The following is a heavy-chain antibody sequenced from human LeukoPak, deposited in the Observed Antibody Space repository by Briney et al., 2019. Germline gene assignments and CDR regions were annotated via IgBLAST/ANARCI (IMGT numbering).Heavy chain of an antibody. D-gene: IGHD3-9*01. CDR2: IYYSGST. Sequence: SETLSLTCTVSGGSISSYYWSWIRQAPGKGLEWIGYIYYSGSTNYNPSLKSRVTISVDTSKNQFSLKLSSVTAADTVVYYCARGQEYYDILTGYYDYWGQGTLVTVSS. CDR3: ARGQEYYDILTGYYDY. CDR1: GGSISSYY. J-gene: IGHJ4*02. V-gene: IGHV4-59*01.